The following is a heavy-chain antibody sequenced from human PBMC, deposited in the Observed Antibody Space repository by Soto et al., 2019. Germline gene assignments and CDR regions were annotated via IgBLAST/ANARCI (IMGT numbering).Heavy chain of an antibody. V-gene: IGHV3-15*01. CDR2: IKSRSDGGRT. CDR1: GFTFSKAW. D-gene: IGHD3-22*01. CDR3: TTDYDSSGYYFPDAFGI. J-gene: IGHJ3*02. Sequence: GSLRLSCVASGFTFSKAWMSWVRQAPGRGLEWVGRIKSRSDGGRTDYPTPAKGSFTISRDDSKNTLYLQMNSLKTEDTAMYYCTTDYDSSGYYFPDAFGIWGQGXMVTV.